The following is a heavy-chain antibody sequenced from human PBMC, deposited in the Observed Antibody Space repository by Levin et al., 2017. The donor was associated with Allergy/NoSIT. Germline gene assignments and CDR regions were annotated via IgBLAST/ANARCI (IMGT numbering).Heavy chain of an antibody. CDR2: VFYDGSNK. D-gene: IGHD3-10*01. V-gene: IGHV3-33*01. CDR3: ARGGNYYGSGSYDAFDI. Sequence: GGSLRLSCAASGFTFNNYGMHWVRQAPGKGLEWVAVVFYDGSNKHYADSVKGRFTISRDNSKNTLYLQMNSMRAEDTAVYYCARGGNYYGSGSYDAFDIWGQGTMVTVSS. CDR1: GFTFNNYG. J-gene: IGHJ3*02.